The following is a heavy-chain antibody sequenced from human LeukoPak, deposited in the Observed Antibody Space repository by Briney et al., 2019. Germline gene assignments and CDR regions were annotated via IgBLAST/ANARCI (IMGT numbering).Heavy chain of an antibody. CDR2: IYYSGST. CDR1: GGSISSSSYY. J-gene: IGHJ5*02. D-gene: IGHD6-13*01. Sequence: KPSETLSLTCTVSGGSISSSSYYWGWIRQPPGKGLEWLGSIYYSGSTYYNPSLKSRVTISVDTSKNQFSLKLSSMTAADTAVYYCAREIQWSSSSWYPLNNWFDPWGQGTLVTVSS. V-gene: IGHV4-39*02. CDR3: AREIQWSSSSWYPLNNWFDP.